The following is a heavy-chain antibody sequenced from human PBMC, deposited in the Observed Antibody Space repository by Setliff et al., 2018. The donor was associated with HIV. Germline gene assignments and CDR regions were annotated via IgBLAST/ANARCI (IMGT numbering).Heavy chain of an antibody. D-gene: IGHD3-10*01. J-gene: IGHJ5*02. CDR2: IDPSDSYT. V-gene: IGHV5-10-1*01. CDR1: GYSFTNYW. Sequence: GESLKISCKGSGYSFTNYWISWVRQMPGKGLEWMGRIDPSDSYTNYSPSLQGHVTISVDKSISTAYLQWSSLKASDTAMYYCARAYGSGSYYNLGGFDPWGQGTLVTVSS. CDR3: ARAYGSGSYYNLGGFDP.